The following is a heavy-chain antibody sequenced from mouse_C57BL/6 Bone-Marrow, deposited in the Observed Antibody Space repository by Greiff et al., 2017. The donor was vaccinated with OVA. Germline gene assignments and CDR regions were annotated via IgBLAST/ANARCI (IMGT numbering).Heavy chain of an antibody. CDR3: ATVLLRSYYAMDY. J-gene: IGHJ4*01. D-gene: IGHD1-1*01. CDR1: GYAFSSSW. CDR2: ICPGDGDT. V-gene: IGHV1-82*01. Sequence: VQGVESGPELVKPGASVKISCKASGYAFSSSWMNWVKQRPGKGLEWIGRICPGDGDTNYNGKFKGKATLTADKSSSTAYMQLSSLTSEDSAVYFCATVLLRSYYAMDYWGQGTSVTVSS.